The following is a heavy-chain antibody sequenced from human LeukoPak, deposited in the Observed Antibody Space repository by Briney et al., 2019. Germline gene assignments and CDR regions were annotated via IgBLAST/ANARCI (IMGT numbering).Heavy chain of an antibody. CDR3: AKDVGPPPPYFDY. V-gene: IGHV3-30*02. J-gene: IGHJ4*02. CDR2: IRYDGSNK. Sequence: HPGGSLRLSCAASGFTFSSYGMHWVRQAPGKGLEWVAFIRYDGSNKYYADSVKGRFTISRGNSKNTLYLQMNSLRAEDTAVYYCAKDVGPPPPYFDYWGQGTLVTVSS. CDR1: GFTFSSYG.